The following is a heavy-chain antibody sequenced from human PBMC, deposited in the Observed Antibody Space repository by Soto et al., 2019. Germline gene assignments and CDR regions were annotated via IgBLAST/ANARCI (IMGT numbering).Heavy chain of an antibody. V-gene: IGHV3-30*18. Sequence: QMQVVESGGGVVQPGRSLRLSCAASGFTFGNHGMHWVRQAPGKGLEWLAAISHDGVQTDYADSVKGRFSISRDNSKNTLYVQMNNLRDEDTAVYYCAKARGKWLITYFDYWGQGTLVTVSS. CDR2: ISHDGVQT. J-gene: IGHJ4*02. CDR1: GFTFGNHG. CDR3: AKARGKWLITYFDY. D-gene: IGHD3-22*01.